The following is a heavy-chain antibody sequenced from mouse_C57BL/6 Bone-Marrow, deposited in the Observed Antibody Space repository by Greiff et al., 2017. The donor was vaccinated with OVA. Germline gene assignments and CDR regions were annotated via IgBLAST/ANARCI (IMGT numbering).Heavy chain of an antibody. V-gene: IGHV14-4*01. CDR1: GFNIKDDY. CDR3: TTRVVTTFDY. CDR2: IDPENGDT. J-gene: IGHJ2*01. D-gene: IGHD2-2*01. Sequence: EVQVVESGAELVRPGASVKLSCTASGFNIKDDYMHWVKQRPEQGLEWIGWIDPENGDTEYASKFQGKATITADTSSNTAYLQLSSLTSEDTAVYYCTTRVVTTFDYWGQGTTLTVSS.